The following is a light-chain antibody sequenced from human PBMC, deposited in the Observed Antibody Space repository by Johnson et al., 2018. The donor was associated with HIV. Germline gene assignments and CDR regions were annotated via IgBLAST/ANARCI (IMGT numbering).Light chain of an antibody. Sequence: QSALTQPPSVSAAPGQKVTISCSGSSSNIGINYVSWFQQLPGTAPKLLIYDNDKRPSGIPDRFSGSKSGTSATLGITGLQTGDEADYYCGTWDPSLSAGEVFGTGTKFTLL. CDR3: GTWDPSLSAGEV. CDR1: SSNIGINY. J-gene: IGLJ1*01. CDR2: DND. V-gene: IGLV1-51*01.